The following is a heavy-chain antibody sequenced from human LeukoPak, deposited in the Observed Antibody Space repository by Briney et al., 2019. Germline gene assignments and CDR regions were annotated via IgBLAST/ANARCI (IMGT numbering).Heavy chain of an antibody. CDR1: GFTFGIYW. Sequence: GGSLRLSCGASGFTFGIYWMTWVRQAPGKGLEWVANIKQDGSEKYYVDSVKGRFTISRDNAKNSLYLQMNSLRAEDTAVYYCARGGSVFGVVIMNYFDYWGQGTLVTVSS. CDR3: ARGGSVFGVVIMNYFDY. J-gene: IGHJ4*02. CDR2: IKQDGSEK. D-gene: IGHD3-3*01. V-gene: IGHV3-7*01.